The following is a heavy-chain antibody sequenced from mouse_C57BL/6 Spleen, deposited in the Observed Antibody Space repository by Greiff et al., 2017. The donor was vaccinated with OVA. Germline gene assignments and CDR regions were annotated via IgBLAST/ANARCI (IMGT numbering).Heavy chain of an antibody. D-gene: IGHD2-4*01. CDR2: ISSGGSYT. CDR1: GFTFSSYG. CDR3: ARQNDYDWAWFAY. Sequence: EVMLVESGGDLVKPGGSLKLSCAASGFTFSSYGMSWVRQTPDKRLEWVATISSGGSYTYYPDSVKGRFTISRDNAKNTLYLQMSSLKSEDTAMYYCARQNDYDWAWFAYWGKGTLVTVSA. J-gene: IGHJ3*01. V-gene: IGHV5-6*01.